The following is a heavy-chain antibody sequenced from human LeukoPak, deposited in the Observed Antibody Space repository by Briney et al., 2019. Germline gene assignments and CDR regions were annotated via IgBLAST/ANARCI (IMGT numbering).Heavy chain of an antibody. CDR3: VRGMERRGAFDI. D-gene: IGHD1-26*01. CDR2: INPSGGST. J-gene: IGHJ3*02. Sequence: ASVKVSCKASGYTFTSYYMHWVRQAPGQGLEWMGIINPSGGSTTYAQKFQGRVTMTRDTSTSTVYMELSSLRSEDTAVYYCVRGMERRGAFDIWGQGTMVTVSS. V-gene: IGHV1-46*01. CDR1: GYTFTSYY.